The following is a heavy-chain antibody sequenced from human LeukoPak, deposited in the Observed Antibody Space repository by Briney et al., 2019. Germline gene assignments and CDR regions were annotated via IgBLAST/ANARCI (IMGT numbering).Heavy chain of an antibody. Sequence: GGSLRLSCAASGFTFSSHTMNWVRQAPGKGLEWVACVSSNVNKMYYAESVRGRFTVSRDNAGNSLSLQMDSLRAEDTAVYYCARVERDGYNWDFDYWGQGTLVTVSS. V-gene: IGHV3-21*06. CDR2: VSSNVNKM. CDR1: GFTFSSHT. CDR3: ARVERDGYNWDFDY. D-gene: IGHD5-24*01. J-gene: IGHJ4*02.